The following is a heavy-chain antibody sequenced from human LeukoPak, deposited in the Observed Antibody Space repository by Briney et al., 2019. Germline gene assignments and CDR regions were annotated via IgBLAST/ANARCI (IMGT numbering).Heavy chain of an antibody. V-gene: IGHV4-39*01. J-gene: IGHJ6*03. CDR2: IYYSGSI. CDR1: GGSISSSSYY. Sequence: SETLSLTCTVSGGSISSSSYYWGWVRQPPGKGPEWIGNIYYSGSIYYNPSLKSRVSISVDTSKNQLSLKLNSVTAADTAVYYCARHAKGYFYYYMDVWGKGTTVTVSS. CDR3: ARHAKGYFYYYMDV.